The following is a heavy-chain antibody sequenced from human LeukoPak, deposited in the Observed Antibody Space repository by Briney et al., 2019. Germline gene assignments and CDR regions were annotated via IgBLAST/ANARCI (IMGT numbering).Heavy chain of an antibody. V-gene: IGHV3-7*01. J-gene: IGHJ4*02. CDR3: AGATYSYFDS. CDR2: IKQDGSEK. Sequence: PGGSLRLSCTASGFTLSRYWMSWVRQAPGKGLEWVANIKQDGSEKYYVDSVKGRFTISRDNAKNSLYLQMNSLRAEDTAVYYCAGATYSYFDSWGQGTLVTVSS. D-gene: IGHD2-21*01. CDR1: GFTLSRYW.